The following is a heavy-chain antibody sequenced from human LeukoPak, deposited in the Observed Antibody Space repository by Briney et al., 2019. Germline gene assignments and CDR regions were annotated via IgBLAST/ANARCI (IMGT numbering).Heavy chain of an antibody. J-gene: IGHJ4*02. Sequence: SETLSLTCAVYGGSFSGFYWSWIRQPPGKGLEWIGEINHSGSTNYNPSLKSRVTISVDTSKNQFSLNLSSVTAADTAVYYCASAGPDYSNYCFDYWGQGILVTVSS. V-gene: IGHV4-34*01. CDR2: INHSGST. D-gene: IGHD4-11*01. CDR3: ASAGPDYSNYCFDY. CDR1: GGSFSGFY.